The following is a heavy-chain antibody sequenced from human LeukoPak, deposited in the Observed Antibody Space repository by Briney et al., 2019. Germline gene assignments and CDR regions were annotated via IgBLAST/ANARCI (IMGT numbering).Heavy chain of an antibody. CDR2: MNPSGST. CDR1: GGSFSGYY. J-gene: IGHJ6*03. V-gene: IGHV4-34*01. Sequence: PSETLSLTCAVYGGSFSGYYWTWIRQTPEKGLEWIGEMNPSGSTNYNPSLKSRVTISVDTSKNPFSLELSSVTAADTAVYYCARGRQDVTIIVVVMTAVSYYLDVWGKGTTVTVS. CDR3: ARGRQDVTIIVVVMTAVSYYLDV. D-gene: IGHD3-22*01.